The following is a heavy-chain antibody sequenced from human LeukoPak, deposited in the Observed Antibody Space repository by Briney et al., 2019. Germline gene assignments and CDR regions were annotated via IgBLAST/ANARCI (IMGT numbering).Heavy chain of an antibody. CDR3: ARVGSCSGGSRYYRLFDY. D-gene: IGHD2-15*01. V-gene: IGHV4-31*03. CDR1: GGSISNSDYY. J-gene: IGHJ4*02. Sequence: SETLSLTCTVSGGSISNSDYYWSWIRQHPGKGLEWIGYIYYSGSTYYNPSLKSRVSISVDTSKNQFSLKLSSVTAADTAVYYCARVGSCSGGSRYYRLFDYWGQGTLVTVSS. CDR2: IYYSGST.